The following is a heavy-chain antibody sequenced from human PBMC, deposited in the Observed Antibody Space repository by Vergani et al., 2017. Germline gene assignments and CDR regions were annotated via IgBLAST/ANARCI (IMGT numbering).Heavy chain of an antibody. Sequence: QVQLQESGPGLVKPSETLSLTCSDSGGSMSGYYWSWIRQPPGKELEWIGYMYHSGSTNYNPSLETRVTISGDTSKNQFSLKLNSVTAADTAVYYCGRVADFYGLGSRLLDLWGQGILVTVSS. CDR2: MYHSGST. D-gene: IGHD3-10*01. CDR1: GGSMSGYY. J-gene: IGHJ5*02. V-gene: IGHV4-59*01. CDR3: GRVADFYGLGSRLLDL.